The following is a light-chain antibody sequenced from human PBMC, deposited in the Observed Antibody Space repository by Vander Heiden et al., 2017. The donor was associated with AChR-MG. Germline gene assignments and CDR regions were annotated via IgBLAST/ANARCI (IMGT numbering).Light chain of an antibody. CDR3: AAWDDSLNGPVV. CDR1: SSNIGSHT. CDR2: SNN. V-gene: IGLV1-44*01. Sequence: QSVLTQPPSASGTPGQRVSIRGSGSSSNIGSHTVNWYQQPPGTAPKLLIDSNNQRPSGVPDRISGSKSGTTAALAISGLESEDEADYYCAAWDDSLNGPVVFGGGTKLTVL. J-gene: IGLJ2*01.